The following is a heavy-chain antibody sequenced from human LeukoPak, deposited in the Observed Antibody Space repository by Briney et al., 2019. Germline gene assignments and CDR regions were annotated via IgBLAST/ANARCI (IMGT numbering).Heavy chain of an antibody. CDR3: ARAEYSSSGDYYYMDV. D-gene: IGHD6-6*01. J-gene: IGHJ6*03. CDR1: GGTFSSYA. Sequence: SVKVSCKASGGTFSSYAISWVRQAPGQGLEWMGGIIPIFGTANYAQKFQGRVTITTDESTSTAYMELSSLRSEDTAVYYCARAEYSSSGDYYYMDVWGKGTTVTVSS. V-gene: IGHV1-69*05. CDR2: IIPIFGTA.